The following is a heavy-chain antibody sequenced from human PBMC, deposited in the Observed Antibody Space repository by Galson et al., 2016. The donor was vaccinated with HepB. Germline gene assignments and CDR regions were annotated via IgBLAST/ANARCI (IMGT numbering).Heavy chain of an antibody. D-gene: IGHD3-16*02. CDR1: GYSFAAFW. V-gene: IGHV5-10-1*01. J-gene: IGHJ4*02. CDR3: ARHKPAALRLVDLSFNY. CDR2: IDPGDSYT. Sequence: QSGAEVKEPGESLWISCKGSGYSFAAFWISWVRQMPGKGLEWMGRIDPGDSYTNYSPSFEGHVTISADKSIGAAYLQWNSLKASDSGVYYCARHKPAALRLVDLSFNYWGQGTLVTVSS.